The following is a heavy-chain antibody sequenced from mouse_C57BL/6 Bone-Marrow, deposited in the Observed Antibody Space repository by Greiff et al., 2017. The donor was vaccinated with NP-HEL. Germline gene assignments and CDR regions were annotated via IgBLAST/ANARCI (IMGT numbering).Heavy chain of an antibody. Sequence: QVQLQQPGAELVKPGASVKLSCKASGYTFTNYWMHWVKQRPGRGLEWIGRIDPNSGGTKYNEKFKDKATLTADKSSSTVYMELSRLTSEDSAVYFCARHEEPTLENYFDYWGQGTTLTVSS. CDR1: GYTFTNYW. V-gene: IGHV1-62-3*01. D-gene: IGHD5-1*01. CDR3: ARHEEPTLENYFDY. J-gene: IGHJ2*01. CDR2: IDPNSGGT.